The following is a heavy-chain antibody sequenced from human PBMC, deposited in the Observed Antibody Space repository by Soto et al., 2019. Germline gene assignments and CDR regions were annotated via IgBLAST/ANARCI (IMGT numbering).Heavy chain of an antibody. CDR2: IYYSGST. Sequence: QVQLQESGPGLVKPSQTLSLTCTVSGGSISSGGYYWSWIRQHPGKGLEWIGYIYYSGSTYYNPSLKSRVTISVDTSKNQFSLKLSSVTAADTAVYYCARESLGYGDYDITNNNWFDPWGQGTLVTVSS. J-gene: IGHJ5*02. D-gene: IGHD4-17*01. CDR3: ARESLGYGDYDITNNNWFDP. V-gene: IGHV4-31*03. CDR1: GGSISSGGYY.